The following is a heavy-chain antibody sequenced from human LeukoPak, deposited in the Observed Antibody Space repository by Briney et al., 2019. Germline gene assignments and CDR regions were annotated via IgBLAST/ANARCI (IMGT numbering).Heavy chain of an antibody. V-gene: IGHV1-8*03. CDR2: MTPNSGNT. CDR1: GYTFTSYD. Sequence: ASVKVSCKASGYTFTSYDINWVRQATGQGLEWMGWMTPNSGNTGYAQKFQGRVTITTDESTSTAYMELSSLRSEDTAVYYCASEWYSSSSRYYYFDYWGQGTLVTVSS. D-gene: IGHD6-6*01. J-gene: IGHJ4*02. CDR3: ASEWYSSSSRYYYFDY.